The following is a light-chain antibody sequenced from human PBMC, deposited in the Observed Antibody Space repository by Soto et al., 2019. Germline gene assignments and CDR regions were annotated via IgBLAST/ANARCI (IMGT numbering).Light chain of an antibody. CDR2: GAT. Sequence: DIVLTQSPPTPSSSPGARPTLSCRASQSVTTYLAWYQQKPGQAPRLLIHGATTRATGIPARFSGSGSGTEFTLTISSLQSEDFAVYYCQQYNNWPRTFGQGTKVDIK. CDR3: QQYNNWPRT. J-gene: IGKJ1*01. V-gene: IGKV3-15*01. CDR1: QSVTTY.